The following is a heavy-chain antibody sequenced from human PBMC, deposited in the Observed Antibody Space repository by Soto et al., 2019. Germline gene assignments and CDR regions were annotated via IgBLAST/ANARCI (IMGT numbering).Heavy chain of an antibody. Sequence: PSETLSLTCTISGGSVSVYYWSWIRQSPGQELEWIGYIYDSGSPYYNPSLKTRVTISADTSKNQISLTLTSATADDTAVYYCARGVGSSPPRYWGRGTLVTVSS. V-gene: IGHV4-59*02. J-gene: IGHJ4*02. CDR2: IYDSGSP. D-gene: IGHD3-9*01. CDR3: ARGVGSSPPRY. CDR1: GGSVSVYY.